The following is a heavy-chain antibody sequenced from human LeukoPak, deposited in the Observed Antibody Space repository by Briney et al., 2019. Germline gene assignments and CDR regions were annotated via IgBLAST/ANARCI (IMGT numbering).Heavy chain of an antibody. J-gene: IGHJ4*02. CDR2: IYTSGST. CDR1: GGSISSGNYF. V-gene: IGHV4-61*02. D-gene: IGHD3-16*01. Sequence: PSQTLSLTCTVSGGSISSGNYFWSWIRQPAGKGLEWIGRIYTSGSTNYNPSLKSRITISRDTSRSQFSLQLSSVTAADTAVYYCARQGAFNYWGQGTLVTVSS. CDR3: ARQGAFNY.